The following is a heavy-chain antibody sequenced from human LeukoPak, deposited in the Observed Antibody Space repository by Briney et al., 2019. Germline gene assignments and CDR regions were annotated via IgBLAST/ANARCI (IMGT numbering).Heavy chain of an antibody. CDR3: ARGRQWLPN. V-gene: IGHV4-34*01. CDR2: INQSGIT. J-gene: IGHJ4*02. CDR1: GGSFSGYY. D-gene: IGHD6-19*01. Sequence: PSETLSLTCAVYGGSFSGYYRTWIRQPPGKGLEWIGEINQSGITNYNPSLKSRVTISVDTSKNQFSLKLTSVTAADTAVYYCARGRQWLPNWGQGTLVTVSS.